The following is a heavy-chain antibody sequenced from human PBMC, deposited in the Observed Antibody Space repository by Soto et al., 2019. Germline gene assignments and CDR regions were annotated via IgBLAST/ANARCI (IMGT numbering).Heavy chain of an antibody. CDR1: GFTFISSA. CDR3: AKDSHYFGSGSLDY. CDR2: ISGRGSST. V-gene: IGHV3-23*01. Sequence: EVQLLESGGGLTQAGGSLRLSCAASGFTFISSAMNWVRQAPGKGLVWLASISGRGSSTFYADSVKGRFTISRDNSNNTLYLQMNSLRAEDTAVYYCAKDSHYFGSGSLDYWGQGTLVTVSS. D-gene: IGHD3-10*01. J-gene: IGHJ4*02.